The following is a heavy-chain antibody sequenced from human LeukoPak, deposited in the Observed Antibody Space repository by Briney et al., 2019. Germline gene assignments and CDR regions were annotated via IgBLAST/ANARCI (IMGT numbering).Heavy chain of an antibody. D-gene: IGHD1-26*01. CDR3: ARANSGSYHYYYYMDV. CDR2: ISYDGSNK. CDR1: GFTFSSYA. Sequence: SGRSLRLSCAASGFTFSSYAMHWVRQAPGKGLEWVAVISYDGSNKYYADSVKGRFTISRDNSKNTLYLQMNSLRAEDTAVYYCARANSGSYHYYYYMDVWGKGTTVTVSS. J-gene: IGHJ6*03. V-gene: IGHV3-30-3*01.